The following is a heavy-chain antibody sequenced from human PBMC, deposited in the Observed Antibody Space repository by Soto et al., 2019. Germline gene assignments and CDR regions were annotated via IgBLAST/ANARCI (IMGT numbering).Heavy chain of an antibody. CDR2: IYYSGRT. CDR3: ARQEGYTAGCQGY. CDR1: GASISSSDYY. Sequence: QVQLQESGPGLVKPSETLSLTCSVSGASISSSDYYWGWIRQPPGEGLEWIGSIYYSGRTNYNPSLNSRVTISLDPSKNQFALKLSSVTAADTAVYYCARQEGYTAGCQGYWGQGTLVTVSS. J-gene: IGHJ4*02. V-gene: IGHV4-39*01. D-gene: IGHD5-18*01.